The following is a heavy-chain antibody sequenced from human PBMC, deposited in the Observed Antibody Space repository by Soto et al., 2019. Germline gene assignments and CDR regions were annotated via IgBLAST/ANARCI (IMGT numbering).Heavy chain of an antibody. CDR3: LRDRGYSNWYDP. Sequence: SETLSLTCTGSGVHISRYYWSWIRQPPGKGLEWIGYISYSGSTYYNTSLRSRVNISSDTSKNRFSLKLNSVTAADTAIYFCLRDRGYSNWYDPWGQGTLVTVSS. V-gene: IGHV4-59*01. D-gene: IGHD5-18*01. CDR2: ISYSGST. CDR1: GVHISRYY. J-gene: IGHJ5*02.